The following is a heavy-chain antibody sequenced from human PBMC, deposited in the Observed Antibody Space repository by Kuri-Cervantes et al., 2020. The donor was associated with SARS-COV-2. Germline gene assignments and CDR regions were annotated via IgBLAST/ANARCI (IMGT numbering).Heavy chain of an antibody. Sequence: GGSLRLSCAASGFTFSSYAMSWVRQAPGKGLEWVSAISGSGGSTYYADSVKGRFTISRDNSKNTLYLQMNSLRAEDTAVYYCAKDGPRSGWSPYYFDYWGQGTLVTVSS. D-gene: IGHD6-19*01. CDR2: ISGSGGST. V-gene: IGHV3-23*01. CDR3: AKDGPRSGWSPYYFDY. J-gene: IGHJ4*02. CDR1: GFTFSSYA.